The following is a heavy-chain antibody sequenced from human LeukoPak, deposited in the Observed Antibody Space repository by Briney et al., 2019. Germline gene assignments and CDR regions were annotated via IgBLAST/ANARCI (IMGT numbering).Heavy chain of an antibody. D-gene: IGHD2-2*01. J-gene: IGHJ4*02. CDR1: GGSISSGDYY. CDR2: IYYSGST. V-gene: IGHV4-30-4*08. Sequence: PSETLSLTCTVSGGSISSGDYYWSWIRQPPGKGLGWIGYIYYSGSTYYNPSLKSRVTISVDTSKNQFSLKLSSVTAADTAVYYCARYTVVPVFDYWGQGTLVTVSS. CDR3: ARYTVVPVFDY.